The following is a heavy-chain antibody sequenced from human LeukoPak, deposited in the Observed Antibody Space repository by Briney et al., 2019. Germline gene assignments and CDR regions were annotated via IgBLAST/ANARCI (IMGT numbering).Heavy chain of an antibody. CDR3: ARGGVNTMLRGVIRYYYMDV. CDR1: GFTFSDYH. J-gene: IGHJ6*03. Sequence: GGSLRLSCAASGFTFSDYHMTWIRQAPGKGLEWVSYIRSSASTIYYADSVKGRFTISWDNAKNSLSLQMNSLRAEDTAVYYCARGGVNTMLRGVIRYYYMDVWGKGTTVTISS. V-gene: IGHV3-11*04. CDR2: IRSSASTI. D-gene: IGHD3-10*01.